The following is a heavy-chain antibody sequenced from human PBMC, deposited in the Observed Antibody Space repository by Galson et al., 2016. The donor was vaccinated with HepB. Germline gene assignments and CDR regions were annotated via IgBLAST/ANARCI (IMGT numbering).Heavy chain of an antibody. Sequence: SLRLSCAASGFIFGTYSMHWVRQAPGKGLQWVSSVSSSNTYIYYGDSVKGRFTISRDNAKNSLYLQMNSLRVEDMAVYYCARGVAQGFWGQGTLVTVSS. CDR1: GFIFGTYS. CDR2: VSSSNTYI. D-gene: IGHD2-15*01. CDR3: ARGVAQGF. J-gene: IGHJ4*02. V-gene: IGHV3-21*01.